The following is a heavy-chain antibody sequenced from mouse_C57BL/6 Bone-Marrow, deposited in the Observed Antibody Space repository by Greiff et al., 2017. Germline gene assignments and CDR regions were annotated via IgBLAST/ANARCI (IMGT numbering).Heavy chain of an antibody. CDR2: IDPSDSYT. Sequence: VQLQQPGAELVMPGASVKLSCKASGYTFTSYWMHWVKQRPGQGLEWIGEIDPSDSYTNYNQKFKGKSTLTVYKSSSTAYMQLSSLTSEDSAVYYCERWDGPPGDYWGQGTSVTVSS. V-gene: IGHV1-69*01. D-gene: IGHD2-3*01. J-gene: IGHJ4*01. CDR3: ERWDGPPGDY. CDR1: GYTFTSYW.